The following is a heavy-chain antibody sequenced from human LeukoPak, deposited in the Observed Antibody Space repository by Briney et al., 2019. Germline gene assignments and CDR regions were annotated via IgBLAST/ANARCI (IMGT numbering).Heavy chain of an antibody. CDR3: ARDSSGYYYPPYNWFDP. V-gene: IGHV1-2*02. CDR1: GYTFTCYY. Sequence: ASVKVSCKASGYTFTCYYMHWVRQAPGQGLEGMGWINPNSGGTNYAQKFQGRVTMTRDTSISTAYMELSRLRSDDTAVYYCARDSSGYYYPPYNWFDPWGQGTLVTVSS. J-gene: IGHJ5*02. D-gene: IGHD3-22*01. CDR2: INPNSGGT.